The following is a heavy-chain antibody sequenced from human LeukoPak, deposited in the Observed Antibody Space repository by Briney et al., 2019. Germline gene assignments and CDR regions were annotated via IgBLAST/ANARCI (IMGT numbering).Heavy chain of an antibody. D-gene: IGHD3-10*01. CDR3: ARDPLLWFGELRGG. J-gene: IGHJ4*02. V-gene: IGHV4-39*07. CDR2: IYYSGST. Sequence: SETLSLTCTVSGGSISSSSYYRGWIRQPPGTGLEWIGSIYYSGSTYYNPSLKSRVTISVDTSKNQFSLKLSSVTAADTAVYYCARDPLLWFGELRGGWGQGTLVTVSS. CDR1: GGSISSSSYY.